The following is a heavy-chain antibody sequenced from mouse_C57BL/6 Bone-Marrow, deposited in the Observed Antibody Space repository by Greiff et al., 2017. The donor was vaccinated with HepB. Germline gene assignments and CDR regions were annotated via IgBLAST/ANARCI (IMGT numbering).Heavy chain of an antibody. D-gene: IGHD1-1*01. Sequence: VQLQQSGPGLVQPSQSLSITCTVSGFSLTSYGVHWVRQSPGKGLEWLGVIWSGGSTDYNAAFISRLSISKDNSKIQVFFKMNSLQADDTAIYFCARNYYGSRYFDVWGTGTTVTVSS. V-gene: IGHV2-2*01. CDR2: IWSGGST. CDR1: GFSLTSYG. CDR3: ARNYYGSRYFDV. J-gene: IGHJ1*03.